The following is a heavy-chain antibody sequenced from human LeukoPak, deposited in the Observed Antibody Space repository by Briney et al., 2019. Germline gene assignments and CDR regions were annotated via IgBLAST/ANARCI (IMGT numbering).Heavy chain of an antibody. J-gene: IGHJ3*02. D-gene: IGHD3-16*02. CDR3: ARARGDYVWGSYRPTDAFDI. Sequence: PSETLSLTCTVSGGSISSSSYYWGWIRQPPGKGLEWIGSIYYSGSTYYNPSLKSRVTISVDTSKNQFSLKLSSVTAADTAVYYCARARGDYVWGSYRPTDAFDIWGQGTMVTVSS. V-gene: IGHV4-39*07. CDR1: GGSISSSSYY. CDR2: IYYSGST.